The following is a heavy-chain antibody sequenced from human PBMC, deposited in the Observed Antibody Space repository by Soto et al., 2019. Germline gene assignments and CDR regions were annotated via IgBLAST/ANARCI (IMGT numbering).Heavy chain of an antibody. CDR3: ARGNYDFWSGSPYNWFDP. J-gene: IGHJ5*02. Sequence: SETLSLTCTVSGGSISSNYWSWIRQPPGKGLEWIGYIYYSGSTNYNSSLKSRVTISVHTSKNQFSLKLSSVTAADTAVYYCARGNYDFWSGSPYNWFDPWGQGTLVTVSS. V-gene: IGHV4-59*01. CDR2: IYYSGST. D-gene: IGHD3-3*01. CDR1: GGSISSNY.